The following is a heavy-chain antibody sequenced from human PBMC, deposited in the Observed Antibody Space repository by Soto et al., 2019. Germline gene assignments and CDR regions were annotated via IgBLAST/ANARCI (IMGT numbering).Heavy chain of an antibody. CDR1: GFTFSSYA. J-gene: IGHJ4*02. V-gene: IGHV3-23*01. Sequence: GGSLRLSCAASGFTFSSYAMSWVRQAPGKGLEWVSAISGSGGSTYYADSVKGRFTISRDNSKNTLYLQMNSLRAEDTAVYYCAKVRYCSSTSRYADGFDYWGQGTLVTVSS. CDR2: ISGSGGST. D-gene: IGHD2-2*01. CDR3: AKVRYCSSTSRYADGFDY.